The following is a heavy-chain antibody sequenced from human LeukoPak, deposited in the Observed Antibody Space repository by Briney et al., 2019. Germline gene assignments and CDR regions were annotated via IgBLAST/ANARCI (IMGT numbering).Heavy chain of an antibody. CDR1: GFTFSSDS. Sequence: GGSLRLSCAASGFTFSSDSMNWVRQAPGKGLEWVSSISSSSYIYYADSVKGRFTISRDNAKNSLYLQMNSLRAEDTAVYYCAREGAAAAGASFDYWGQGTLVTVSS. CDR3: AREGAAAAGASFDY. J-gene: IGHJ4*02. D-gene: IGHD6-13*01. CDR2: ISSSSYI. V-gene: IGHV3-21*01.